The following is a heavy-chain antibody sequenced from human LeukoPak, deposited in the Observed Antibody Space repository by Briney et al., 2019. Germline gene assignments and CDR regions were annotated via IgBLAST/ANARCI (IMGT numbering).Heavy chain of an antibody. CDR2: IIPIFGTA. V-gene: IGHV1-69*05. Sequence: ASVKVSCKASGGTFSSYAISWVRQAPGQGLEWMGGIIPIFGTANYAQKFQGRVTITRNTSISTAYMELSSLRSEDTAVYYCARVRGLGMSNAFDIWGQGTMVTVSS. CDR1: GGTFSSYA. J-gene: IGHJ3*02. CDR3: ARVRGLGMSNAFDI. D-gene: IGHD7-27*01.